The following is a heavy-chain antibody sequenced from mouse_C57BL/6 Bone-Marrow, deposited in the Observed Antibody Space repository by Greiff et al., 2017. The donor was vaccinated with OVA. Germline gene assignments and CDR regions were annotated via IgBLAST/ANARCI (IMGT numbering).Heavy chain of an antibody. CDR1: GFNIKDYY. V-gene: IGHV14-2*01. Sequence: EVKLMESGAELVKPGASVKLSCTASGFNIKDYYMHWVKQRTEQGLEWIGRIDPEDGETKYAPKFQGKATITADTSSNTAYLQLSSLTSEDTAVYYCASRTVVAHYAMDYWGQGTSVTVSS. D-gene: IGHD1-1*01. CDR2: IDPEDGET. CDR3: ASRTVVAHYAMDY. J-gene: IGHJ4*01.